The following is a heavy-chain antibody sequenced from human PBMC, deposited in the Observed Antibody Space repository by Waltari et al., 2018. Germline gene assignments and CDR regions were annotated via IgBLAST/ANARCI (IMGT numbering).Heavy chain of an antibody. CDR1: GYSISSGYY. CDR2: IYHSGST. Sequence: QVQLQESGPGLVKPSETLSLTCAVSGYSISSGYYWGWIRQPPGKGLEWIGSIYHSGSTYYNPSLKSRVTISVDTSKNQLSLKLSSVTAADTAVYYCARETTVTTFFAFDIWGQGTMVTVSS. J-gene: IGHJ3*02. V-gene: IGHV4-38-2*02. CDR3: ARETTVTTFFAFDI. D-gene: IGHD4-17*01.